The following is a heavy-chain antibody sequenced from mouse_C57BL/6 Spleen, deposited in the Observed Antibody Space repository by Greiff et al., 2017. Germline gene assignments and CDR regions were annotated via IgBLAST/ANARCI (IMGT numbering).Heavy chain of an antibody. D-gene: IGHD2-1*01. CDR2: IDPENGDT. Sequence: EVKLQQSGAELVRPGASVKLSCTASGFNIKDDYMHWVKQRPEQGLEWIGWIDPENGDTEYASKFQGKATITADTSSNTAYLQLSSLTSEDTAVYYCTTDGNYAFAYWGQGTLVTVSA. CDR3: TTDGNYAFAY. CDR1: GFNIKDDY. V-gene: IGHV14-4*01. J-gene: IGHJ3*01.